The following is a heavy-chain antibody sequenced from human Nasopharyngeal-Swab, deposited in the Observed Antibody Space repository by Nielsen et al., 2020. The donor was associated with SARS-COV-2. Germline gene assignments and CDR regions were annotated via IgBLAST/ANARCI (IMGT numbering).Heavy chain of an antibody. CDR3: ASEPGGMAAPGKHFDP. Sequence: ASVKVSCKASGCTFTSYYMHWVRQPPGQGLEGMGIINPSGGSTSYAQKFQGRVTMTRDTSTRTVYLDLSNLKSEDAAVYFCASEPGGMAAPGKHFDPWGQGTLVTVSS. V-gene: IGHV1-46*01. J-gene: IGHJ5*02. D-gene: IGHD6-13*01. CDR2: INPSGGST. CDR1: GCTFTSYY.